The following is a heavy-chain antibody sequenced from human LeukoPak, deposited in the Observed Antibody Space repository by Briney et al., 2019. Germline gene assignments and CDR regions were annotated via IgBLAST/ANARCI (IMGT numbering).Heavy chain of an antibody. Sequence: GGSLRLSCAASGFTFSSYWMSWVRQAPGKGLEWVANIKQDGSEKYYVDSVKGRFTISRDNAKNSLYLQMNSLRAEDTAVYYCARDSGPVVVTATHVGYWGQGTLVTVSS. CDR1: GFTFSSYW. V-gene: IGHV3-7*01. CDR2: IKQDGSEK. D-gene: IGHD2-21*02. J-gene: IGHJ4*02. CDR3: ARDSGPVVVTATHVGY.